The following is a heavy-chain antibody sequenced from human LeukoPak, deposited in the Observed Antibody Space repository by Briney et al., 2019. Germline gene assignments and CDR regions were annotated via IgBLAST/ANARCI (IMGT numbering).Heavy chain of an antibody. CDR1: GYFITSGYY. Sequence: PSETLSLTCTGSGYFITSGYYWGWIRPSPGKGLEWIGRIYHSGTTYYNPSLKSRVTISVDTSKNQFALKLNSVTAADTAVYYCASLTTIYSWFDPWGQGILVTVSS. D-gene: IGHD4-17*01. V-gene: IGHV4-38-2*02. CDR3: ASLTTIYSWFDP. CDR2: IYHSGTT. J-gene: IGHJ5*02.